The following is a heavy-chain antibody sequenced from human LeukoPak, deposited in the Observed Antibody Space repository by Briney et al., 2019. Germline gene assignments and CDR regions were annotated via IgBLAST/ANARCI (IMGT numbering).Heavy chain of an antibody. CDR3: ARDQSGAFDS. Sequence: PSETLSLTCTVSGGSISSYYWSWIRQPPGKGLEWIGYIYYSGSTNYNPSLKSRVTISVDTSKNQFSLKLSSVTAADTAVYYCARDQSGAFDSWGQGTLVTVSS. D-gene: IGHD1-26*01. J-gene: IGHJ4*02. CDR1: GGSISSYY. V-gene: IGHV4-59*01. CDR2: IYYSGST.